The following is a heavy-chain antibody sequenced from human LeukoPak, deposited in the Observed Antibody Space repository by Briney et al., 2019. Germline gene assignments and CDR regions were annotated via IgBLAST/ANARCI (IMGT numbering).Heavy chain of an antibody. CDR1: GFTFSSYW. D-gene: IGHD5-24*01. Sequence: PGGSLRLSCAASGFTFSSYWMSWVRQAPGKGLEWVANIKQDGSEKYYVDSVKGRFTISRDNAKNSLYLQMNSLRAEDTAVYYCAREDGWREKRPTTYDYWGQGTLVTVSS. CDR3: AREDGWREKRPTTYDY. CDR2: IKQDGSEK. V-gene: IGHV3-7*03. J-gene: IGHJ4*02.